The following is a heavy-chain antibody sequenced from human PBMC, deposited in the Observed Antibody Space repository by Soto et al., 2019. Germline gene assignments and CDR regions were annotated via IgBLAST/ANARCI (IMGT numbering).Heavy chain of an antibody. CDR2: ISPDGSDI. V-gene: IGHV3-74*01. CDR1: GFSFTNYW. J-gene: IGHJ4*02. CDR3: ARDHEGPQAFDF. Sequence: EVQLVESGGGLVQPGGSRRLSCAVSGFSFTNYWMHWVRQVPGMGLVWISCISPDGSDIRHADSVKGRFTISRDNAKNTVYLQMNSLTAEDTSVYYCARDHEGPQAFDFWGQGTLLTVSS.